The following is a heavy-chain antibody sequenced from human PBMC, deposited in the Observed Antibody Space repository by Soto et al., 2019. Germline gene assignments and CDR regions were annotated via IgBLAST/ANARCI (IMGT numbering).Heavy chain of an antibody. V-gene: IGHV1-18*01. CDR2: ISTYNGDT. CDR3: ARAGAAPYYYYGMDV. J-gene: IGHJ6*02. CDR1: GYTFSTSG. D-gene: IGHD2-15*01. Sequence: QVQLVQSGAEVRKPGASVKVSCKASGYTFSTSGMSWLRQAPGQGLEWMGWISTYNGDTNDAPKFQDRVTMTSDTSTSTVYMELRSLRSDDTAVYYCARAGAAPYYYYGMDVWGQGT.